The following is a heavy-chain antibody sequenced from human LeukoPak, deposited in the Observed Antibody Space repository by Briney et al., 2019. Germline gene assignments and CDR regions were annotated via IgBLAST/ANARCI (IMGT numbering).Heavy chain of an antibody. CDR2: INHSGST. Sequence: PSETLSLTCAVSGGSISSGGYSWSWIRQPPGKGLEWIGYINHSGSTNYNPSLKSRVTISVDTSKNQFSLELSSVTAADTAVYYCARGGRHCSSTSCYRTRAEGRRFDYWGQGTLVTVSS. J-gene: IGHJ4*02. CDR1: GGSISSGGYS. CDR3: ARGGRHCSSTSCYRTRAEGRRFDY. D-gene: IGHD2-2*02. V-gene: IGHV4-30-2*01.